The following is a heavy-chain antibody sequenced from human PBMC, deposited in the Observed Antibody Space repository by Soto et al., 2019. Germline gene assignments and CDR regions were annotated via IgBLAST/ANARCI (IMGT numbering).Heavy chain of an antibody. J-gene: IGHJ4*02. D-gene: IGHD2-21*01. CDR3: AISGHTFARAV. V-gene: IGHV4-59*01. Sequence: SETLSLTCTISGGSISGCYCSWIRQPPGKGLEYIGYIFYTGTTNYNASLQSRVTFSVDTSKNQVSLLLKSVTAADTAVYYCAISGHTFARAVCGPGALVTVS. CDR1: GGSISGCY. CDR2: IFYTGTT.